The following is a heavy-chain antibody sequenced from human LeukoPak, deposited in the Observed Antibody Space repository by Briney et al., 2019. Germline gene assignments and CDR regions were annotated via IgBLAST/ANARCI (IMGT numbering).Heavy chain of an antibody. Sequence: ASVKVSCKASGYTFTSYDINWVRQAPGQGLEWMGWMNPNSGNTGYAQKFQGRVTMTRNTSISTAYMELSSLRSEDTAVYYCARGKRFCSSTSCEYYFDYWGQGTLVTVSS. V-gene: IGHV1-8*01. CDR3: ARGKRFCSSTSCEYYFDY. CDR1: GYTFTSYD. J-gene: IGHJ4*02. CDR2: MNPNSGNT. D-gene: IGHD2-2*01.